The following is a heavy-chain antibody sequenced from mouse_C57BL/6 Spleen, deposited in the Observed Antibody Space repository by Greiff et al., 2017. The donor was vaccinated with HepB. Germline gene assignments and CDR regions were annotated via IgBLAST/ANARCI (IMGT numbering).Heavy chain of an antibody. D-gene: IGHD1-1*01. CDR1: GYSFTGYY. CDR3: TTPSYGSSAWFAY. Sequence: VQLQQSGPELVKPGASVKISCKASGYSFTGYYMNWVKQSPEKSLEWIGEINPSTGGTTYNQKFKAKATLTVDKSSSTAYMQLKSLTSEDSAVYYCTTPSYGSSAWFAYWGQGTLVTVSA. V-gene: IGHV1-42*01. CDR2: INPSTGGT. J-gene: IGHJ3*01.